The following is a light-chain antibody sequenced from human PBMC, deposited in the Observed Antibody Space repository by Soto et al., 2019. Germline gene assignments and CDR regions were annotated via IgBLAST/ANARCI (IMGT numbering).Light chain of an antibody. CDR3: QQFNNWPWT. CDR2: GAS. CDR1: QSVSSSY. V-gene: IGKV3-15*01. Sequence: EIVLTQSPGTLSLSPGERATLSFMSSQSVSSSYLAWYQQKPGQAPRLLIHGASTRAPGFPARFSGSGSGTDFTLTISSLESEDFAVYYCQQFNNWPWTFGQGTKVDI. J-gene: IGKJ1*01.